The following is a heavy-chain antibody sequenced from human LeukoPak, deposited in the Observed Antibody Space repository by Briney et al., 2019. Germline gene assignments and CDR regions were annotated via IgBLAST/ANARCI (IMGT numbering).Heavy chain of an antibody. D-gene: IGHD6-13*01. V-gene: IGHV3-11*04. CDR3: ARDTLTYSSSWYDY. CDR2: ISSSGSTI. CDR1: GFTFSDYY. Sequence: PGGSLRLSCAASGFTFSDYYMSWIRQAPGKGLEWVSYISSSGSTIYYADSVKGRFTISRDNAKNSLYLQMNSLRAEDTAVYYCARDTLTYSSSWYDYWGQGTLVTVSS. J-gene: IGHJ4*02.